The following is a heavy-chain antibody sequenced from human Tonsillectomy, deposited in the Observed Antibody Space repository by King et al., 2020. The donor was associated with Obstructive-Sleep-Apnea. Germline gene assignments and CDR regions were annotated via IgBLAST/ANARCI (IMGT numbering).Heavy chain of an antibody. CDR3: ARASGNNLDDAFDV. CDR1: GFSFSSYA. J-gene: IGHJ3*01. D-gene: IGHD1-1*01. V-gene: IGHV3-30-3*01. CDR2: ISYDPSNK. Sequence: VQLVESGGGVVQPGRSLRLSCAASGFSFSSYAMHWVRQAPGKGLEWVAIISYDPSNKYYADSVKGRFTISRDNSKSTLYLQMNSLRAEDTAVYYCARASGNNLDDAFDVWGHGTMVTVSS.